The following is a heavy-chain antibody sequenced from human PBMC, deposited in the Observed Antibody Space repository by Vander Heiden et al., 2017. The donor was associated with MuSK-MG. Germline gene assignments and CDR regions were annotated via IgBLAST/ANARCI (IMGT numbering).Heavy chain of an antibody. CDR2: ISPSGGAT. CDR1: GYPFTRHY. D-gene: IGHD4-17*01. Sequence: QMQLRQSGADVNKPGASVIVSCEASGYPFTRHYMHWVRQAPGQGLEWMGLISPSGGATVYAQKFQGRVTMTRDTSTRTDYMELRGLTSGDTAVYYCARDSSDDFGDFKGWFLELWGRGTLVIVSS. V-gene: IGHV1-46*01. CDR3: ARDSSDDFGDFKGWFLEL. J-gene: IGHJ2*01.